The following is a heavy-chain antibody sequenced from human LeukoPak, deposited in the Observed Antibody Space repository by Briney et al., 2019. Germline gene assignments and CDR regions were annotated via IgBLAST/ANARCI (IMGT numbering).Heavy chain of an antibody. CDR2: ISYDGSNK. CDR1: GFTFSSYA. D-gene: IGHD6-25*01. Sequence: GRSLRLSCAASGFTFSSYAMHWVRQAPGKGLEWVAVISYDGSNKYYADSVKGRFTISRDNSKNTLYLQMNSLRAEDTAVYYCARDESSSVLDYWGQGTLVTVSS. V-gene: IGHV3-30-3*01. CDR3: ARDESSSVLDY. J-gene: IGHJ4*02.